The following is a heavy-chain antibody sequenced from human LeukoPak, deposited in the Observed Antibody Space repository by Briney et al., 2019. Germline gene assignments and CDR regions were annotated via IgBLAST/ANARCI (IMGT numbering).Heavy chain of an antibody. CDR3: AREERLRY. CDR1: GFTFSSYS. CDR2: ISGSDSTI. J-gene: IGHJ4*02. V-gene: IGHV3-48*01. Sequence: GGSLTLSCAASGFTFSSYSMNWVRQAPGKGLEWVSYISGSDSTIYYADSVKGRFTISRDNAKNALYLQMNSLRAEDTAIYYCAREERLRYWGQGTLVTVSS. D-gene: IGHD5-24*01.